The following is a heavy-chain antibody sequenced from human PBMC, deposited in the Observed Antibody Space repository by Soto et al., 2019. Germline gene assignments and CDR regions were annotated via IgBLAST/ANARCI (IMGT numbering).Heavy chain of an antibody. V-gene: IGHV3-64D*06. D-gene: IGHD6-19*01. CDR1: GFSFNNNA. CDR3: AMLTGYSSGWFDY. CDR2: ISSNGDDT. J-gene: IGHJ4*02. Sequence: GGSLRLSCSASGFSFNNNAMHWVRQAPGKGLEYVSVISSNGDDTYHADSVKGRFTVSRDNSKNTLYLQMSSLRVEDTAVYYCAMLTGYSSGWFDYWGQGTLVTVSS.